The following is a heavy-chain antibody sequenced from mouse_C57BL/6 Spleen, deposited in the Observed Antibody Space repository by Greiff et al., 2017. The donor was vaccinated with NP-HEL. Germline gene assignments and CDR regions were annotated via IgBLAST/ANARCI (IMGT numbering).Heavy chain of an antibody. J-gene: IGHJ4*01. CDR3: ARRYSYYYAMDY. CDR2: INYDGSST. D-gene: IGHD2-14*01. V-gene: IGHV5-16*01. CDR1: GFTFSDYY. Sequence: EVQVVESEGGLVQPGSSMKLSFTASGFTFSDYYMAWVRQVPEKGLEWVANINYDGSSTYYLDSLKSRFIISRDNAKNILYLQMSSLKSEDTATYYCARRYSYYYAMDYWGQGTSVTVSS.